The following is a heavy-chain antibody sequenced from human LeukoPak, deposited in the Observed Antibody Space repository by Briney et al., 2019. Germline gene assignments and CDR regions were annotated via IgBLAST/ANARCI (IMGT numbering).Heavy chain of an antibody. CDR1: GFTFSSYS. Sequence: PGGSLRLSCAASGFTFSSYSMNWVRQAPGKGLEWVSSISSSSSYIYYADSVKGRFTISRDNAKNSLYLQMDSLRAEDAAVYYCARVLRDGYSPPGYWGQGTLVTVSS. CDR2: ISSSSSYI. J-gene: IGHJ4*02. D-gene: IGHD4-11*01. CDR3: ARVLRDGYSPPGY. V-gene: IGHV3-21*01.